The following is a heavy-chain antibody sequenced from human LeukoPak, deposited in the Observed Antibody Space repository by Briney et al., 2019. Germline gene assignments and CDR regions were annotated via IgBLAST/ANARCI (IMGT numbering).Heavy chain of an antibody. D-gene: IGHD4-23*01. CDR3: ARDVYGGDSF. CDR2: IYYSGST. V-gene: IGHV4-59*11. CDR1: GDSISSHY. Sequence: SETLSLTCTVSGDSISSHYWSWIRQPPGKGLEWIGYIYYSGSTNYNPSLKSRVTISVDPSKNQLSLKLSSVTAADTAVYYCARDVYGGDSFWGQGTLVTVSS. J-gene: IGHJ4*02.